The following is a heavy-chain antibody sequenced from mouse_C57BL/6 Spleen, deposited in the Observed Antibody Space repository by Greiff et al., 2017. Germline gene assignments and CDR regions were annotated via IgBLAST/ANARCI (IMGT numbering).Heavy chain of an antibody. CDR1: GFTFSDYG. CDR3: ARAYDYDRYFDV. V-gene: IGHV5-17*01. J-gene: IGHJ1*03. D-gene: IGHD2-4*01. Sequence: EVQRVESGGGLVKPGGSLKLSCAASGFTFSDYGMHWVRQAPEKGLEWVAYISSGSSTIYYADTVKGRFTISRDNAKNTLFLQMTRLRSEDTAMYYCARAYDYDRYFDVWGTGTTVTVSS. CDR2: ISSGSSTI.